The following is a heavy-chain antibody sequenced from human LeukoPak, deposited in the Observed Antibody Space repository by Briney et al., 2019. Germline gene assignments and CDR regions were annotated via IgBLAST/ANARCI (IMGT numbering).Heavy chain of an antibody. V-gene: IGHV3-23*01. D-gene: IGHD2-2*01. CDR2: ISGSGGST. J-gene: IGHJ4*02. CDR3: AKVRWVVPADTYYFDY. Sequence: GGSLRLSCAASGFTFSSYAMSWVRQAPGKGLEWGSAISGSGGSTYYADSVKGRFTISRDNAKNTLYLQMNSMGPEDTAVYYCAKVRWVVPADTYYFDYWGQGTLVTVSS. CDR1: GFTFSSYA.